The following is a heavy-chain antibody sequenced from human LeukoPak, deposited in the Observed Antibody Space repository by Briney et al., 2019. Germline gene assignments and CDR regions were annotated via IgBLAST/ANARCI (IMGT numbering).Heavy chain of an antibody. CDR3: ASGLIRTGGKDY. V-gene: IGHV3-74*01. CDR1: GFTFSSYW. J-gene: IGHJ4*02. Sequence: GGSLRLSCAASGFTFSSYWMHWVRQAPGKGLVWASGIKSDGTITHYADSVNGRFTISRDNAKNTLYLQMNSLRAEDTAVYYCASGLIRTGGKDYWGQGTLVTVSS. D-gene: IGHD7-27*01. CDR2: IKSDGTIT.